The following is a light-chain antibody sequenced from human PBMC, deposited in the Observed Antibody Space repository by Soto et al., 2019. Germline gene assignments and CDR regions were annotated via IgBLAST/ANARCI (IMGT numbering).Light chain of an antibody. J-gene: IGLJ2*01. CDR1: SSDVGGYNY. V-gene: IGLV2-14*01. CDR3: SSYTSSSTLVV. CDR2: EVS. Sequence: LTQPASVSGSPGQSITISCTGTSSDVGGYNYVSWYQQHPGKAPKLMIYEVSNRPSGVSNRFSGSKSGNTASLTISGLQTEDEADYYCSSYTSSSTLVVFGGGTKVTVL.